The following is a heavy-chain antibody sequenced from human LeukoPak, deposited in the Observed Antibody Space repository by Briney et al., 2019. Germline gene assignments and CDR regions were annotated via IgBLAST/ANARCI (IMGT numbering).Heavy chain of an antibody. Sequence: SETLFLTCTVSGGSISSGNYYWGWIRQPPGMGLEWIGSIHYGGSTYFNPSLKSRVTISVDTSKNQFSLKLSSVTAADTAFYYCARSYSSGPYYFDYWGQGTLVTVSS. D-gene: IGHD6-19*01. CDR1: GGSISSGNYY. CDR3: ARSYSSGPYYFDY. CDR2: IHYGGST. V-gene: IGHV4-39*01. J-gene: IGHJ4*02.